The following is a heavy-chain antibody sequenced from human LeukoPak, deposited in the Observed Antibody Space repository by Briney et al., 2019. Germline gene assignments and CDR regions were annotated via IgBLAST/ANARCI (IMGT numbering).Heavy chain of an antibody. CDR3: ARAAGDGYIYYYYYMDV. CDR2: IYHTGST. V-gene: IGHV4-59*01. CDR1: RASISSYY. J-gene: IGHJ6*03. D-gene: IGHD5-24*01. Sequence: PSETLSLTCDVSRASISSYYWHWFRQPPGKGLELIGYIYHTGSTKYNPSLKSRVTISVDTSENQFSLKLSSVTAADTAVYYCARAAGDGYIYYYYYMDVWGKGTTVTVSS.